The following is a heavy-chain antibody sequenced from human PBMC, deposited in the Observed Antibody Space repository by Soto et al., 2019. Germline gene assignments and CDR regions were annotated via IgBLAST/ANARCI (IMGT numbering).Heavy chain of an antibody. Sequence: DVQVEESGGGLIQPGGSLRLSCAASGFIVNGKKYLTWVRQAPGKGLEWLSAVYSADGTFYADSVKGRFTVSLDNVNNTVYLKMNSLRSEDTGVYYCATGRLREHAFDVWGPGTRVTVSA. CDR1: GFIVNGKKY. V-gene: IGHV3-53*01. D-gene: IGHD4-17*01. CDR2: VYSADGT. J-gene: IGHJ3*01. CDR3: ATGRLREHAFDV.